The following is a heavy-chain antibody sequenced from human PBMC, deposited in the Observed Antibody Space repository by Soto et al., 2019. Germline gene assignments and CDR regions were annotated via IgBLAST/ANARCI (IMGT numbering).Heavy chain of an antibody. D-gene: IGHD4-4*01. J-gene: IGHJ2*01. CDR2: IYWDDDK. CDR3: VHQEWNNNNYYFEL. CDR1: GFSLSTSGVG. Sequence: QITLKESGPKLVNPTQPLTLTCTVSGFSLSTSGVGVGWVRQPPGKALEWLTLIYWDDDKRYSPSLKSRRSITKDTSKNQVVFTMTNMDPTDTATYYCVHQEWNNNNYYFELWGRGTLVTVSS. V-gene: IGHV2-5*02.